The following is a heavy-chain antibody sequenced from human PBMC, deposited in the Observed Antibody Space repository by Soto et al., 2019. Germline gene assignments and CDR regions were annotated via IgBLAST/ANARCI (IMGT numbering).Heavy chain of an antibody. CDR2: INHRGST. J-gene: IGHJ6*02. CDR3: ARGSRVKIPAASGRDYYYHGLDV. D-gene: IGHD6-25*01. V-gene: IGHV4-34*01. Sequence: PSETLSLTCAVYGGSFRGYYWSWIRQPPGKGLEWIGEINHRGSTNYNPSVKSRVTISVDTAKNQFSLKLNSVTAADTAVYYCARGSRVKIPAASGRDYYYHGLDVWGQGTAVTV. CDR1: GGSFRGYY.